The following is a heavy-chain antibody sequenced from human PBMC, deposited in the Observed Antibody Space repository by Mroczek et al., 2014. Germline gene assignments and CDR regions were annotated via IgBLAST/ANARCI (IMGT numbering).Heavy chain of an antibody. J-gene: IGHJ4*02. CDR2: ISYDGSNK. D-gene: IGHD2-2*02. CDR1: GFTFSSYG. CDR3: AKDWRYCSSTSCYTFDY. V-gene: IGHV3-30*18. Sequence: SGGGVVQPGRSLRLSCAASGFTFSSYGMHWVRQAPGKGLEWVAVISYDGSNKYYADSVKGRFTISRDNSKNTLYLQMNSLRAEDTAVYYCAKDWRYCSSTSCYTFDYWGQGTLVTVSS.